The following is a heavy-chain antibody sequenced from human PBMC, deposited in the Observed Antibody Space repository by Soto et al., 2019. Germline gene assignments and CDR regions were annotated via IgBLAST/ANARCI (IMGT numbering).Heavy chain of an antibody. CDR1: GGAFSDNY. CDR2: INHRGST. CDR3: ASGGTIVVVSAARTSYYFDY. D-gene: IGHD2-2*01. V-gene: IGHV4-34*01. Sequence: SETLSLTCAVYGGAFSDNYWNWIRQPPGKGLEWIGEINHRGSTNYNPSLKSRVTISVDTSKNQFSLKLSSVTAADTAVYYCASGGTIVVVSAARTSYYFDYWGQGTLVTVSS. J-gene: IGHJ4*02.